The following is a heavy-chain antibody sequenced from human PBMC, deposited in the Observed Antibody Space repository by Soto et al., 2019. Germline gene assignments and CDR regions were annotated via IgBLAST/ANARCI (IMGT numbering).Heavy chain of an antibody. CDR3: ARAQMGLWFVQGYYFDY. Sequence: SETLSLTCAVYCGSFSGYYWSWIRQPPGKGLEWIGEINHSGSTNYNPSLKSRVTISVDTSKNQFSLKLSSVTAADTAVYYCARAQMGLWFVQGYYFDYWGQGTLVT. CDR2: INHSGST. D-gene: IGHD3-10*01. CDR1: CGSFSGYY. J-gene: IGHJ4*02. V-gene: IGHV4-34*01.